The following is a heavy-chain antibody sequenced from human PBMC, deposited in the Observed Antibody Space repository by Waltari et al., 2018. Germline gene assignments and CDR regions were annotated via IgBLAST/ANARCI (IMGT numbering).Heavy chain of an antibody. V-gene: IGHV3-30-3*01. CDR1: GFTFSSYA. Sequence: QVQLVESGGGVVQPGRSLRLSCAASGFTFSSYAMHWVRQAPGKGLEWVAVVSYDGSNKSSADALKGRFTISRDNSKNTLYLQMNSLRAEDTAVYYFARDRSYDSSGFGYYFDYWGQGTLVTVSS. CDR2: VSYDGSNK. J-gene: IGHJ4*02. CDR3: ARDRSYDSSGFGYYFDY. D-gene: IGHD3-22*01.